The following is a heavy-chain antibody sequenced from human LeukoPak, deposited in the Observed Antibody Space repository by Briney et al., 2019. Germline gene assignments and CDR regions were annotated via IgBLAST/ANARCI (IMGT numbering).Heavy chain of an antibody. CDR1: GFTFSNAW. D-gene: IGHD6-6*01. Sequence: PGGSLRLSCTASGFTFSNAWMTWVRQAPGKGLEWVGRIKTKSDGGTTDYAAPVKGRFTISRDDSKDTLYLQMNSLKTEDTAVYYCVTVFRYTSSSRDYWGQGTLVTVSS. V-gene: IGHV3-15*01. CDR3: VTVFRYTSSSRDY. J-gene: IGHJ4*02. CDR2: IKTKSDGGTT.